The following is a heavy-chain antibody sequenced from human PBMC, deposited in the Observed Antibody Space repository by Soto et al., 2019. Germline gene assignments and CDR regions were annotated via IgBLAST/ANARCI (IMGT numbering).Heavy chain of an antibody. V-gene: IGHV3-33*01. CDR1: GFTFSSYG. CDR3: ARDPPDDSSRYFPLAY. Sequence: GGSLRLSCAASGFTFSSYGMHWVRQAPGKGLEWVAVMWSEGGNKHYADSVKGRFTISRDNSKNTLYLQMNSLRAEDTAVYYCARDPPDDSSRYFPLAYWGQGTLVTVSS. D-gene: IGHD3-22*01. J-gene: IGHJ4*02. CDR2: MWSEGGNK.